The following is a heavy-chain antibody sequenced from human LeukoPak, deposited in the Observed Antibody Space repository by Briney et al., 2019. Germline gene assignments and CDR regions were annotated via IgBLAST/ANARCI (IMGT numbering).Heavy chain of an antibody. CDR1: GGSISSSSHS. J-gene: IGHJ3*02. V-gene: IGHV4-39*07. D-gene: IGHD1-26*01. CDR3: ARETRLHSGSYSNDAFDI. Sequence: SETLSLTCTVSGGSISSSSHSWGWIRQPPGKGLEWTGSIYYTGRTYYNPSLKSRVTISVDTSKNQFSLRLSSVTAADTAVYYCARETRLHSGSYSNDAFDIWGQGTMVTVSS. CDR2: IYYTGRT.